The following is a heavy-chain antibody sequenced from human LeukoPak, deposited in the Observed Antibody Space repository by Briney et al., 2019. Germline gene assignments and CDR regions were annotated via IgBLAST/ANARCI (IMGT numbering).Heavy chain of an antibody. Sequence: SETLSPTCTVSRYSISSGYYWGWIRQPPGQGLEWIGSIYRSGSTYYNSSLKSRVTISVDTSKNQFSLKLSSVTAADTAVYYCARHADYYESTSYFWDYWGQGTLVTVSS. CDR3: ARHADYYESTSYFWDY. J-gene: IGHJ4*02. CDR2: IYRSGST. D-gene: IGHD3-22*01. CDR1: RYSISSGYY. V-gene: IGHV4-38-2*02.